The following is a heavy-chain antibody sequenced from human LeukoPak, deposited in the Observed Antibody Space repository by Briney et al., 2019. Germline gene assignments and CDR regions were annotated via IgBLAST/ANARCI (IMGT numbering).Heavy chain of an antibody. CDR3: ARQVTTVTAGDWFDP. J-gene: IGHJ5*02. CDR1: GGSISSYY. D-gene: IGHD4-17*01. Sequence: PSETLSLTCTVSGGSISSYYWSWIRQPPGKGLEWIGYIYYSGSTNYSPSLKSRVTISVDTSKNQFSLKLSSVTAADTAVYYCARQVTTVTAGDWFDPWGQGTLVTVSS. CDR2: IYYSGST. V-gene: IGHV4-59*01.